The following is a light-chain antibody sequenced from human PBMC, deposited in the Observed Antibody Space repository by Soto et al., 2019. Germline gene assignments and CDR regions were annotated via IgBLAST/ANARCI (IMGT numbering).Light chain of an antibody. CDR3: QEYGRSAMT. CDR2: GAS. Sequence: EMGVPRSAGTLTSCRGERATLSCRSSQSVRSSYLAWYQQKPGQAPRLLIYGASSRATGIPDRFSVSGYGTAFALTMRSLESEDFAVHICQEYGRSAMTFGEGTRLEIK. CDR1: QSVRSSY. V-gene: IGKV3-20*01. J-gene: IGKJ5*01.